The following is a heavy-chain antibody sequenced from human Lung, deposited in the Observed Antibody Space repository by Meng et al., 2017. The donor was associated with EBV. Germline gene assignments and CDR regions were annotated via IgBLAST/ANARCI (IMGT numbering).Heavy chain of an antibody. J-gene: IGHJ2*01. CDR3: ARGATSVFDL. CDR2: TYYRSKWYN. Sequence: VQVQQAGPVLVKPSQTLSLPWVISGDSVSSSSAAWTGIRQSPSRGLEWLGRTYYRSKWYNDYAVFVKSRITINPDTSKNQFSLQLNSVTPEDTAVDYCARGATSVFDLWGRGTLVTVSS. V-gene: IGHV6-1*01. CDR1: GDSVSSSSAA.